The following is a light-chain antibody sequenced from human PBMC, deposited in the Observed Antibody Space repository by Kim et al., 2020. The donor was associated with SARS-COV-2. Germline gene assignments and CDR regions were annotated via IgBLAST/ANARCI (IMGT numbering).Light chain of an antibody. J-gene: IGKJ1*01. V-gene: IGKV1-5*01. CDR3: QEYKSESWT. Sequence: GDRVTITCRASQSINIWLAWYQQKPGKAPNLLFYDASILESGVPSRFSGSGSGTQFTLTISSLQPDDFATYYCQEYKSESWTFGQGTKVDIK. CDR2: DAS. CDR1: QSINIW.